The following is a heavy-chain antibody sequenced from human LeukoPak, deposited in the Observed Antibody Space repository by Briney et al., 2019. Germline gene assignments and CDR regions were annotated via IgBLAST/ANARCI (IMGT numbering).Heavy chain of an antibody. CDR2: IYTGGST. CDR3: ARGFGKAAADVFGGYTMDV. Sequence: GVSLRLSCAASGFTVNSNYMSWVRQAPGKGLEWVSLIYTGGSTYYADSVRGRFTISRDNSKNTLYLQMNSLRPEDTAIYYCARGFGKAAADVFGGYTMDVWGQGTTVTVSS. CDR1: GFTVNSNY. D-gene: IGHD6-13*01. V-gene: IGHV3-66*02. J-gene: IGHJ6*02.